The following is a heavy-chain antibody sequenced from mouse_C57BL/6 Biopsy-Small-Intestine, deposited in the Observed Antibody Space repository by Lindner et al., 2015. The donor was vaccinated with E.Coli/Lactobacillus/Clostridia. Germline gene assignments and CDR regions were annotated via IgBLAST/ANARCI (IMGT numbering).Heavy chain of an antibody. CDR3: TRRPGTSYFDY. D-gene: IGHD4-1*01. CDR1: GFTFSDYG. J-gene: IGHJ2*01. Sequence: VQLQESGGGLVKPGGSLKLSCAASGFTFSDYGMHWVRQAPEKGLEWVAYISSGSSTIYYADTVKSRFTISIDNAKNTLFLQMTSLRSEDTAMYYCTRRPGTSYFDYWGQGTTLTVSS. CDR2: ISSGSSTI. V-gene: IGHV5-17*01.